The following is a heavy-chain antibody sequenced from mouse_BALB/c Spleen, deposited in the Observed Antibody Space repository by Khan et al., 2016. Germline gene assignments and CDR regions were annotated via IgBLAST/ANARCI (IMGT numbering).Heavy chain of an antibody. CDR2: INTYTGEP. CDR3: ASIYYAYYVGFYYAMDY. V-gene: IGHV9-3-1*01. Sequence: QIQLVQSGPELKKPGETVKISCKASGYTFTNYGMNWVKQAPGKGLKWMGWINTYTGEPTYADDFKGRFAFSLETSASTAYLQINNLKNEDTATYFCASIYYAYYVGFYYAMDYWGQGTSVTVSS. CDR1: GYTFTNYG. J-gene: IGHJ4*01. D-gene: IGHD2-3*01.